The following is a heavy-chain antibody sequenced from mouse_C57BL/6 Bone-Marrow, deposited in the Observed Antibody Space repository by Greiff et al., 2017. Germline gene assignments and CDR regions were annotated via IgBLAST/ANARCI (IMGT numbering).Heavy chain of an antibody. CDR2: IDPSDSYT. Sequence: QVQLQQPGAELVMPGASVKLSCKASGYTFTSYWMHWVKQRPGQGLEWIGEIDPSDSYTNYNQKFKGKSTLTVDKSSSTASMQLSSRTSEDSAVYYCARSFDGYWYFDVWGTGTAVTVSS. CDR3: ARSFDGYWYFDV. CDR1: GYTFTSYW. J-gene: IGHJ1*03. D-gene: IGHD2-3*01. V-gene: IGHV1-69*01.